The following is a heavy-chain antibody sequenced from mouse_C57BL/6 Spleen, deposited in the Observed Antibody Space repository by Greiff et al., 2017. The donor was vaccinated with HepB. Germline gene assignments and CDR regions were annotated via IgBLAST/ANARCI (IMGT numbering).Heavy chain of an antibody. CDR1: GFTFSDYG. V-gene: IGHV5-17*01. CDR2: ISSGSSTI. Sequence: EVKLQESGGGLVKPGGSLKLSCAASGFTFSDYGMHWVRQAPEKGLEWVAYISSGSSTIYYADTVKGRFTISRDNAKNTLFLQMTSLRSEDTAMYYCARRDYGSSPYHAMDYWGQGTSVTVSS. J-gene: IGHJ4*01. D-gene: IGHD1-1*01. CDR3: ARRDYGSSPYHAMDY.